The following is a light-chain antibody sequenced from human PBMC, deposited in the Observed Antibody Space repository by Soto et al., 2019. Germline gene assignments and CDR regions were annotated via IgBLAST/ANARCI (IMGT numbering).Light chain of an antibody. J-gene: IGKJ1*01. Sequence: IGMTQSPATLSVSPGERATLSCRASQTIYSNVAWYQQRPGQPPRLLIYRASSRATGIPDRFSGSGSGTDFTLFINRLEPEDFAVYYCHQYGSSRWTFGQGTKVDIK. CDR1: QTIYSN. CDR2: RAS. V-gene: IGKV3-20*01. CDR3: HQYGSSRWT.